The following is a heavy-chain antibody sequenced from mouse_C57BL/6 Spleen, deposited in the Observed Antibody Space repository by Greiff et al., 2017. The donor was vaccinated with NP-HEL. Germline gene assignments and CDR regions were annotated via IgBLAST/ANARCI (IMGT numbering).Heavy chain of an antibody. CDR2: IWSGGST. CDR3: ARNSPITTVVDPAWFAY. CDR1: GFSLTSYG. D-gene: IGHD1-1*01. Sequence: VMLVESGPGLVQPSQSLSITCTVSGFSLTSYGVHWVRQSPGKGLEWLGVIWSGGSTDYNAAFISRLSISKDNSKSQVFFKMNSLQADDTAIYYCARNSPITTVVDPAWFAYWGQGTLVTVSA. V-gene: IGHV2-2*01. J-gene: IGHJ3*01.